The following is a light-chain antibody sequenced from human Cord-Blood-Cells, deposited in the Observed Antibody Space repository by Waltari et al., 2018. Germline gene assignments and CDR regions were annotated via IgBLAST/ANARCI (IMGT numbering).Light chain of an antibody. CDR1: LCSVSTSYY. V-gene: IGLV8-61*01. J-gene: IGLJ3*02. CDR3: VLYMGSGMV. CDR2: STN. Sequence: QTVVTQEPSFSVSPGGTVPLPCCLSLCSVSTSYYPRCDQQTPGPAPPPLLYSTNTRSSGVPDRFSGSILGNKAALTITGAQADDESDYYCVLYMGSGMVFGGGTKLTVL.